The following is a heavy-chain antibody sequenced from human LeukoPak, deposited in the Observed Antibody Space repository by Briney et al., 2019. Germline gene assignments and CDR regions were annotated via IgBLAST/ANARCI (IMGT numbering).Heavy chain of an antibody. CDR1: GFTFSSYG. Sequence: PGGSLRLSCAVSGFTFSSYGMHWVRQAPGKGLEGVAVISYDGSNKYYADSVKGRFTISRDNSKNTLYLQMNSLRAEDTAVYYCAKEEVTMVRGVTGYYYGMDVWGQGTTVTVSS. D-gene: IGHD3-10*01. CDR2: ISYDGSNK. CDR3: AKEEVTMVRGVTGYYYGMDV. J-gene: IGHJ6*02. V-gene: IGHV3-30*18.